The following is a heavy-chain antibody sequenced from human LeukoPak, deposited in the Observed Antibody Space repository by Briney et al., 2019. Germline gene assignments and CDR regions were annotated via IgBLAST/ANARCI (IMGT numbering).Heavy chain of an antibody. CDR1: GFTFTNYG. V-gene: IGHV3-30*03. CDR3: ARANNYYDSSGYYVYGMDV. D-gene: IGHD3-22*01. Sequence: GGSLRLSCAASGFTFTNYGIHWVRQAPGKGLEWVAVISHDGSNRYYADSVKGRFTISRDNSRNTLYLQMNSLRAEDTAMYYCARANNYYDSSGYYVYGMDVWGQGTTVTVSS. CDR2: ISHDGSNR. J-gene: IGHJ6*02.